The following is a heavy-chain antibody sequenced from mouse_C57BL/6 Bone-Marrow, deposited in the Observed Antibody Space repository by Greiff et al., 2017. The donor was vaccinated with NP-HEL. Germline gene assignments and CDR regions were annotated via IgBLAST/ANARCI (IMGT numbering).Heavy chain of an antibody. CDR1: GFTFSDYG. D-gene: IGHD2-3*01. CDR2: ISSGSSTI. Sequence: EVKVIESGGGLVKPGGSLKLSCAASGFTFSDYGMHWVRQAPEKGLEWVAYISSGSSTIYYADTVKGRFTISRDNAKNTLFLQMTSLRSEDTAMYYCARPGWLPAWFAYWGQGTLVTVSA. J-gene: IGHJ3*01. CDR3: ARPGWLPAWFAY. V-gene: IGHV5-17*01.